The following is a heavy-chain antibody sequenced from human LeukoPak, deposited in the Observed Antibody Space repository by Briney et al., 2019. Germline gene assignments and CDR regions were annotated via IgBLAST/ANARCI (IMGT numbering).Heavy chain of an antibody. V-gene: IGHV3-30*18. CDR3: TKARTSSGYSSCFDS. D-gene: IGHD3-22*01. J-gene: IGHJ5*01. Sequence: GGSLRLSCAASGFTFSRYGMNWVRQAPGKGLEWVAVISNDGSNQYYVDSVKGRFTVSRDNSKNTLYLQMNSLRSEDTAVYYCTKARTSSGYSSCFDSWGQGTLVTVSS. CDR1: GFTFSRYG. CDR2: ISNDGSNQ.